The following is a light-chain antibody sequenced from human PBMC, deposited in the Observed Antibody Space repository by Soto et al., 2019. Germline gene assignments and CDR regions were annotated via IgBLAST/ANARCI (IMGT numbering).Light chain of an antibody. J-gene: IGKJ1*01. CDR1: QSVSSW. CDR3: QQNRSYSWT. V-gene: IGKV1-5*03. Sequence: DVQLTQSPSTLSASVGDRVTITCRASQSVSSWLAWYQAKPGKAPNLLIYKASTLESGVPSRFSGSGSGTKFTITISSLQPDDFATYYCQQNRSYSWTFGQGTKVEI. CDR2: KAS.